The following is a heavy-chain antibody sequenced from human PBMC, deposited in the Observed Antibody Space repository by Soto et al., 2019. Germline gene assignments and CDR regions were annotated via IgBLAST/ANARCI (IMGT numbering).Heavy chain of an antibody. V-gene: IGHV1-69*01. CDR1: GDTDTNYV. Sequence: QVQLVQSGAEVKKPGSSVKVSCKASGDTDTNYVISWVRQAPGQGLEWMGGIFPKFGTTYSAQKLQDRLTITADESTSTVYLQLSSLRLDDTAVYYCEAEMTFGKLSVVWGQGITVTVSS. CDR3: EAEMTFGKLSVV. J-gene: IGHJ6*02. D-gene: IGHD3-16*02. CDR2: IFPKFGTT.